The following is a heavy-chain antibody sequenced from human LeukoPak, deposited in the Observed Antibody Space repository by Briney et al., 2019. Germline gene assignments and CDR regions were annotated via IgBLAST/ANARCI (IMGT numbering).Heavy chain of an antibody. Sequence: PSETLSLTCTVSGGSISSSSYYWGCIRQPPGKGLECIGSIYYSGSTYYNPSLKSRVTISVDTFKNQFSLKLSSVTAADTAVYYCARYSSAAMANWFDPWGQGTLVTVSS. CDR2: IYYSGST. D-gene: IGHD5-18*01. CDR3: ARYSSAAMANWFDP. V-gene: IGHV4-39*07. J-gene: IGHJ5*02. CDR1: GGSISSSSYY.